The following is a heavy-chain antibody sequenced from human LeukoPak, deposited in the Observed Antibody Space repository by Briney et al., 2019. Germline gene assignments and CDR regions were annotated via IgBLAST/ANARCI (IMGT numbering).Heavy chain of an antibody. CDR1: GFTFSRYW. J-gene: IGHJ1*01. CDR2: IKSDGKT. V-gene: IGHV3-74*01. CDR3: ARAPSEVGGYYPEYFRH. D-gene: IGHD3-22*01. Sequence: GGSLRLSCEASGFTFSRYWMHWVRQAPGKGLVWVSRIKSDGKTTYADSVKGRFTISRDNAKNTVSLQMDSLRAEDTGVYYCARAPSEVGGYYPEYFRHWGQGTLVTVSS.